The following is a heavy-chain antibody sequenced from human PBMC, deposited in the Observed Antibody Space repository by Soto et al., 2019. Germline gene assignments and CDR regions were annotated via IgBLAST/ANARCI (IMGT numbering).Heavy chain of an antibody. D-gene: IGHD5-18*01. CDR1: GGSISSYY. CDR3: ARVDTTMVGVDY. CDR2: IDYSGRT. Sequence: SETLSLTCTVSGGSISSYYWSWIRQPPGKGLEWIGYIDYSGRTNYNPSLRSRVTISVDTSKKQFSLKLSSVTAADTAVYYCARVDTTMVGVDYWGQGTLVTVSS. J-gene: IGHJ4*02. V-gene: IGHV4-59*01.